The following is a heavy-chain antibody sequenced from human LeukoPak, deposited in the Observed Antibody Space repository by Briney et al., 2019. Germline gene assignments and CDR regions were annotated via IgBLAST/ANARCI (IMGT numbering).Heavy chain of an antibody. J-gene: IGHJ4*02. D-gene: IGHD3-10*01. CDR1: GFTFSSYW. Sequence: PGGSLTLSCAASGFTFSSYWMHWVRQAPGKGLVWVSRINSDGSSTSYADSVEGRFTTSRDNAKNTLYLQMNSLRAEDTAVYYCARAERFGELSRPNDYWGQGTLVTVSS. CDR3: ARAERFGELSRPNDY. CDR2: INSDGSST. V-gene: IGHV3-74*01.